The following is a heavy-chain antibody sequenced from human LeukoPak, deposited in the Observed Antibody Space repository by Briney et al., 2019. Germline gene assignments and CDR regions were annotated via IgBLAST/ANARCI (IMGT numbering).Heavy chain of an antibody. Sequence: ASVKVSCKASGYTFSSYDINWVRQATGQGLEWMGWMNPNSGNTGYAQKFQGRVTMTRNTSISTAYMELSSLRSEDTAVYYCARDSSWYEGSDYWGQGTLVTVSS. CDR1: GYTFSSYD. V-gene: IGHV1-8*01. CDR3: ARDSSWYEGSDY. CDR2: MNPNSGNT. J-gene: IGHJ4*02. D-gene: IGHD6-13*01.